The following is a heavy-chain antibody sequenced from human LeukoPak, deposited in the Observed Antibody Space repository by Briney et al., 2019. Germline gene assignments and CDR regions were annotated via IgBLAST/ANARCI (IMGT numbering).Heavy chain of an antibody. CDR3: AKEVGATMLGRLHY. CDR1: GFTFSSYA. CDR2: ISGSGDRT. D-gene: IGHD1-26*01. V-gene: IGHV3-23*01. Sequence: PGGSLRLSCAASGFTFSSYAMSWVRQAPGKGLEWVSGISGSGDRTYYAESVKGRFTISRDNSKNTLDVQMNSLRAEDTAVYYCAKEVGATMLGRLHYWGQGALVTVSP. J-gene: IGHJ4*02.